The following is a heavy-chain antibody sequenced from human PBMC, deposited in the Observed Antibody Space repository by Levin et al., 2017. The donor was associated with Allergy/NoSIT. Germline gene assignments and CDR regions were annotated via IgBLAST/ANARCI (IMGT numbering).Heavy chain of an antibody. CDR3: AKAFRSEAYWYYGMDV. CDR2: ISHDGSDE. Sequence: TGGSLRLSCEASGFMFSIFGMHWVRQAPGKGLEWVAVISHDGSDEYYTDSVKGRFSVSRDNSKNMLYLQMNSLRTEDTAVYYCAKAFRSEAYWYYGMDVWGQGATATVSS. J-gene: IGHJ6*02. V-gene: IGHV3-30*18. CDR1: GFMFSIFG.